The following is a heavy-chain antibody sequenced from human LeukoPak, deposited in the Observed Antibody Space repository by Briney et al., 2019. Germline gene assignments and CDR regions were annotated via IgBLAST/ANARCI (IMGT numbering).Heavy chain of an antibody. CDR1: GGSISSYY. CDR3: ARRRSLSSCSGGSCQTLDY. D-gene: IGHD2-15*01. V-gene: IGHV4-59*01. J-gene: IGHJ4*02. CDR2: IYYSGST. Sequence: KTSETLSLTCTVSGGSISSYYLSWIRQPPGKGLEWIGYIYYSGSTNYNPSLKSRVTISVDTSKNQFSLKLSSVTAADTAVYYCARRRSLSSCSGGSCQTLDYWGQGTLVTVSS.